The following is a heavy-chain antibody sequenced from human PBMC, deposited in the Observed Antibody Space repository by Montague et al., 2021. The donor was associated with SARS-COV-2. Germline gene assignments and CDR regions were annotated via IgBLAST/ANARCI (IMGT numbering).Heavy chain of an antibody. J-gene: IGHJ6*01. CDR2: IWYDGRNK. V-gene: IGHV3-33*08. CDR3: AREYSAPRWFGEYNRYGMGV. Sequence: SLRLSCAATGFTVSSYDMHWVRQAPVKGLEWVAVIWYDGRNKYYXYSXHVRFTISRDNSKNTLYLQMNSLRAEETAVSYCAREYSAPRWFGEYNRYGMGVWDQVTTVSVAS. CDR1: GFTVSSYD. D-gene: IGHD3-10*01.